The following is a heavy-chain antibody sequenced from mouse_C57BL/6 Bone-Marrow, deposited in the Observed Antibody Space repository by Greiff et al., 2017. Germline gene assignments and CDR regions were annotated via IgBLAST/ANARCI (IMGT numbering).Heavy chain of an antibody. Sequence: VQLQQPGAELVMPGASVKLSCKASGYTFTSYWMHWVKQRPGQGLEWIGEIDPSDSYTNYNQKFKGKSTLTVNKSASTAYMQLSNLTSEDSAVYYCARDLIITTVVATDYWGQGTTLTVSS. J-gene: IGHJ2*01. CDR3: ARDLIITTVVATDY. D-gene: IGHD1-1*01. V-gene: IGHV1-69*01. CDR1: GYTFTSYW. CDR2: IDPSDSYT.